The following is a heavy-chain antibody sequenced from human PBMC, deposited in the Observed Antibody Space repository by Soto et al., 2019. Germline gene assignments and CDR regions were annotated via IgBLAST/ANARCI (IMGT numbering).Heavy chain of an antibody. CDR3: ARRGSGRYFDWLPVDY. CDR2: IIPIFGTA. V-gene: IGHV1-69*01. D-gene: IGHD3-9*01. Sequence: QVQLVQSGAEVKKPGSSVKVSCKASGGTFSSYAISWVRQAPGQGLEWMGGIIPIFGTANYAQKFQGRVTITADESTSTAYMELSSLRSEDTAVYDCARRGSGRYFDWLPVDYWGQGPLVTVSS. CDR1: GGTFSSYA. J-gene: IGHJ4*02.